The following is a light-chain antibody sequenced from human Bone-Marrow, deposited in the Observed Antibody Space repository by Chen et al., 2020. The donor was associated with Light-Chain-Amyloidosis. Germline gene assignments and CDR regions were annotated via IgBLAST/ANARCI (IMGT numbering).Light chain of an antibody. CDR1: DLPTKY. J-gene: IGLJ2*01. V-gene: IGLV3-25*03. CDR3: QSADSSGTYEVI. Sequence: SYELTQPPSVSVSPGQTARITCSGDDLPTKYAYWYQQKPGQFPVLVIHSDPDRPAGISERFSGASPGTTATLTISGVQAEDEADYHCQSADSSGTYEVIFGGGTKLNIL. CDR2: SDP.